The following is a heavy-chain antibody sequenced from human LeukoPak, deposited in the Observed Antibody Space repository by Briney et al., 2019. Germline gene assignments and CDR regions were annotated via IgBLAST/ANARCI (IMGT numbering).Heavy chain of an antibody. CDR1: GGSISSGGYY. CDR2: IYYSGST. Sequence: RPSQTLSLTCTVSGGSISSGGYYWSWIRQHPGKGLEWIGYIYYSGSTYYNPSLKSRVTISVDTSKNQFSLKLSSVTAADTAVYYCARTYDYVWGSYRYRERGAPSYFDYWGQGTLVTVSS. D-gene: IGHD3-16*02. CDR3: ARTYDYVWGSYRYRERGAPSYFDY. V-gene: IGHV4-31*03. J-gene: IGHJ4*02.